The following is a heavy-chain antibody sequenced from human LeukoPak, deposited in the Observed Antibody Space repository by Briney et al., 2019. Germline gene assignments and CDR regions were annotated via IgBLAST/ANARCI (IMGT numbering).Heavy chain of an antibody. CDR2: IYPGDSDT. Sequence: GESLKISCQGFGYSFTTYWIGWVRQMPGKGLEWMGIIYPGDSDTRYSPSFQGQVTISADRSINTAYLQWSSLKASDTAMYYCVRRRGGGLWFDPWGQGTLVTVSS. J-gene: IGHJ5*02. D-gene: IGHD3-10*01. CDR1: GYSFTTYW. CDR3: VRRRGGGLWFDP. V-gene: IGHV5-51*01.